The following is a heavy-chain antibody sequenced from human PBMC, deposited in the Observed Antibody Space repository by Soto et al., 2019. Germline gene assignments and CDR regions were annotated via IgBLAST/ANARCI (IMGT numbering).Heavy chain of an antibody. J-gene: IGHJ6*02. CDR3: AREEARYCTNGVCYSTYYYGMDV. V-gene: IGHV3-30-3*01. CDR2: ISYDGSNK. CDR1: GFTFSSYA. D-gene: IGHD2-8*01. Sequence: QVQLVESGGGVVQPGRSLRLSCAASGFTFSSYAMHWVRQAPGNGLEWVAVISYDGSNKYYADSVKGRFTISRDNSKNTLDLQMNSLRAEDTAVYYCAREEARYCTNGVCYSTYYYGMDVWGQGTTVTVSS.